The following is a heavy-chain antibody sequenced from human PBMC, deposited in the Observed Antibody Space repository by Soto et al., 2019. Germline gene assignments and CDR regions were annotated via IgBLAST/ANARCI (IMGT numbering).Heavy chain of an antibody. V-gene: IGHV4-31*03. CDR2: IYYSGST. J-gene: IGHJ4*02. Sequence: SETLSLTCTVSGGSINIGGYYWSWIRQHPGKGLEWIGYIYYSGSTFYNPSLKSRVTISFDTSKNQFSLKLNSVTAADTAVYYCARTAWHFFDYWGQGTLVTVSS. D-gene: IGHD3-3*02. CDR3: ARTAWHFFDY. CDR1: GGSINIGGYY.